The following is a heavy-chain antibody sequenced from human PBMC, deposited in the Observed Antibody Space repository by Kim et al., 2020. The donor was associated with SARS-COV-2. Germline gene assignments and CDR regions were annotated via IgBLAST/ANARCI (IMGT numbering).Heavy chain of an antibody. V-gene: IGHV1-18*01. D-gene: IGHD4-17*01. Sequence: ASVKVSCKASGYTFTSYGISWVRQAPGQGLEWMGWISAYNGNTNYAQKLQGRVTMTTDTSTSTAYMELRSLRSDDTAVYYCAMVVNDYGVHNWFDPCGQGTLVTVSS. J-gene: IGHJ5*02. CDR1: GYTFTSYG. CDR2: ISAYNGNT. CDR3: AMVVNDYGVHNWFDP.